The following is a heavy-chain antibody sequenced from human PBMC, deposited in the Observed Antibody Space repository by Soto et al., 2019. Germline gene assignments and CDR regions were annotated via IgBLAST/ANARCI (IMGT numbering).Heavy chain of an antibody. CDR2: IYHSRTI. CDR1: GGSINSGVYF. J-gene: IGHJ4*02. D-gene: IGHD4-17*01. V-gene: IGHV4-31*03. CDR3: ARAGDYGDYAFDY. Sequence: QVQLQESGPGLVKPSQTLSLTCSVSGGSINSGVYFWNWIRQHPGNVLEWIGYIYHSRTIYYNPSLKRRATISVDTSERQFSLNLSSVTAADTAVYYCARAGDYGDYAFDYWGQGTLVTFSS.